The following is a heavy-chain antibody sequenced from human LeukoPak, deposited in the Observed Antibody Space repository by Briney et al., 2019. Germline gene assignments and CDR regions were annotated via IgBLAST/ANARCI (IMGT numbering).Heavy chain of an antibody. Sequence: SETLSLTCTVSGVSISSYYWSWIRQPPGKGLEWIGYIYYSGSTNYNPSLKSRVTISVDTSKNQFSLKLSSVTAADTAVYYCASPGYCSSTSCYDYWGQGTLVTVSS. CDR1: GVSISSYY. D-gene: IGHD2-2*01. CDR2: IYYSGST. V-gene: IGHV4-59*12. CDR3: ASPGYCSSTSCYDY. J-gene: IGHJ4*02.